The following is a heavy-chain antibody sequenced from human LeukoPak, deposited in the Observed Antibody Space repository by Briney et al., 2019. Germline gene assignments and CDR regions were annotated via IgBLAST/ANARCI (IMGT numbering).Heavy chain of an antibody. CDR3: ARHILYYGGNNWFDP. Sequence: GSTNYNPSLKSRVTISLDTSKNQFSLKLSSVTAADTAVYYCARHILYYGGNNWFDPWGQGTLVTVSS. D-gene: IGHD4-23*01. J-gene: IGHJ5*02. V-gene: IGHV4-59*08. CDR2: GST.